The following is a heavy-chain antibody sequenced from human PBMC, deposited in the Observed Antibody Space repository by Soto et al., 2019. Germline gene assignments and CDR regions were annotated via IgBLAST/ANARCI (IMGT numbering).Heavy chain of an antibody. Sequence: VGSLRLSCAASGFTFSSYGMHWVRQAPGKGLEWVAVIWYDGSNKYYADSVKGRFTISRDNSKNTLYLQMNSLRAEDTAVYYCASDSWYYYDSSGYCNYWGQGTLVTVSS. CDR1: GFTFSSYG. V-gene: IGHV3-33*01. CDR2: IWYDGSNK. J-gene: IGHJ4*02. CDR3: ASDSWYYYDSSGYCNY. D-gene: IGHD3-22*01.